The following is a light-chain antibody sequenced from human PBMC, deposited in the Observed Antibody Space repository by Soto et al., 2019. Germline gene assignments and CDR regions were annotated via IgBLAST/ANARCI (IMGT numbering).Light chain of an antibody. Sequence: EIVMTQSPATLSVSPGERATLSCRASQSVSSNLAWYQQKPVQAPRLLIYGASTRATGIPARFSGSVSGTEFTLTISSLQSEDFAVYYCQQYNNWLYTFGHGTKLEIK. CDR3: QQYNNWLYT. J-gene: IGKJ2*01. CDR1: QSVSSN. CDR2: GAS. V-gene: IGKV3-15*01.